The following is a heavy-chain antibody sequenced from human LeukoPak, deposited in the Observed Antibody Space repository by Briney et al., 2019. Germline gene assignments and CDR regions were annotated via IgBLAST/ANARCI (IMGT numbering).Heavy chain of an antibody. V-gene: IGHV3-7*05. CDR2: IKEDGSEK. D-gene: IGHD3-22*01. CDR3: ARYLYDSRSFDY. Sequence: GGSLRLSCAASGFTFSTYWMTWVREAPGKGLEWVANIKEDGSEKYYVDSVKGRFTISRDNAKNSSVYLQMSSLRAEDTAMYYCARYLYDSRSFDYWGQGTLVTVSS. CDR1: GFTFSTYW. J-gene: IGHJ4*02.